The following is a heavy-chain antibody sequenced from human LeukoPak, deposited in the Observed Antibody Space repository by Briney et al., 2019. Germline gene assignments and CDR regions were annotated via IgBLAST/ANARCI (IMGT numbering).Heavy chain of an antibody. CDR3: ARGPYCSSTSCPGDWFDP. J-gene: IGHJ5*02. CDR2: IYYSGST. V-gene: IGHV4-59*01. CDR1: GGSISGYY. D-gene: IGHD2-2*01. Sequence: SETLSLTCTVSGGSISGYYWSWIRQPPGKGLEWIGYIYYSGSTNYNPSLKSRVTISVDTSKNQFSLKLSSVTAAGTAVYYCARGPYCSSTSCPGDWFDPWGQGTLVTVSS.